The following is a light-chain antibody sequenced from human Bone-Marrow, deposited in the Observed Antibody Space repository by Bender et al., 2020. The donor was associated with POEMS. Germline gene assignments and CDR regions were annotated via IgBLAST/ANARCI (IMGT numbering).Light chain of an antibody. CDR1: TSDVDDYNF. J-gene: IGLJ3*02. CDR3: CSYVSSGSNWV. Sequence: QSALTQPPSVSGSPGQSVTISCTGSTSDVDDYNFVSWYQQHPGKAPKLIIYDVIKRPSGVPDRLSGSKSGNTASLTISGLQTEDEADYFCCSYVSSGSNWVFGGGTKLTVL. V-gene: IGLV2-11*01. CDR2: DVI.